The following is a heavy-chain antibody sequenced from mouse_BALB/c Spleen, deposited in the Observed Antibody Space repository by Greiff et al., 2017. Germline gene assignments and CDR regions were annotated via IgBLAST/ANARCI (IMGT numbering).Heavy chain of an antibody. CDR3: ARNYGRAWFAY. CDR1: GYAFTSYN. Sequence: EVKLQQSGPELVKPGASVKVSCKASGYAFTSYNMYWVKQSHGKSLEWIGYIDPCNGGTNYNQKFKGKATLTVDKSSSTAYMHLNSLTSEDSAVYCGARNYGRAWFAYWGQGTLVTVSA. D-gene: IGHD1-2*01. CDR2: IDPCNGGT. J-gene: IGHJ3*01. V-gene: IGHV1S135*01.